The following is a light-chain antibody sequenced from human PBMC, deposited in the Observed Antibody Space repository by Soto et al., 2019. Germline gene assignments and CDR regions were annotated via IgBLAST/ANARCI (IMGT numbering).Light chain of an antibody. CDR1: LSNSDW. CDR2: KAS. CDR3: QQYNGYWT. J-gene: IGKJ1*01. V-gene: IGKV1-5*03. Sequence: DIQMTQSPSTLSASVGDRVTITCRASLSNSDWLAWYQQKPGKAPKLLIYKASSLKSGVPSRFSGSGSGTEYTLTISSLQHDDFASYYCQQYNGYWTFGQGTKVEIQ.